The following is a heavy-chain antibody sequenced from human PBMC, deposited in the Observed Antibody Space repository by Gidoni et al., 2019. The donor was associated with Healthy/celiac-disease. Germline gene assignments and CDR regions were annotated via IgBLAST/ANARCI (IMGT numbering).Heavy chain of an antibody. CDR1: GGPISSSSYY. D-gene: IGHD6-6*01. CDR2: IYYCGST. J-gene: IGHJ5*02. CDR3: ARRQKYSSSSGKGGWFDP. Sequence: QLQLQESCPGLVKPSETLSLTCTVSGGPISSSSYYWGWNRQPPGKGLEWIGSIYYCGSTYYNPSLKRRVTISVDTSKNQFSLKLSSVTAADTAVYYCARRQKYSSSSGKGGWFDPWGQGTLVTVSS. V-gene: IGHV4-39*01.